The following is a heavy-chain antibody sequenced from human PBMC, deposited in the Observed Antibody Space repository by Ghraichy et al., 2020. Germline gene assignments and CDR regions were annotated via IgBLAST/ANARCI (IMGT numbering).Heavy chain of an antibody. CDR3: GPFWSGYPYYFDY. CDR2: INSGGGST. J-gene: IGHJ4*02. CDR1: GFTFSSYA. V-gene: IGHV3-23*01. D-gene: IGHD3-3*01. Sequence: GESLNISCAASGFTFSSYAMSWVRQAPGKGLEWVSAINSGGGSTYYADSVKGRFTISRDNSKNTLFLQMNGLRAEDTAVYYCGPFWSGYPYYFDYWGQGTLVTVSS.